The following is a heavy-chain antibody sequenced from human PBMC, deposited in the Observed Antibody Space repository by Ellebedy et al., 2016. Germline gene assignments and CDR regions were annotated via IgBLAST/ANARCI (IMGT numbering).Heavy chain of an antibody. Sequence: SVKVSCXASGGTFSSYAISWVRQAPGQGLEWMGGIIPIFGTANYAQKFQGRVTITADESTSTAYMELSSLRSEDTAVYYCATEGLIAARPWCAFDIWGQGTMVTVSS. V-gene: IGHV1-69*13. CDR2: IIPIFGTA. CDR1: GGTFSSYA. CDR3: ATEGLIAARPWCAFDI. J-gene: IGHJ3*02. D-gene: IGHD6-6*01.